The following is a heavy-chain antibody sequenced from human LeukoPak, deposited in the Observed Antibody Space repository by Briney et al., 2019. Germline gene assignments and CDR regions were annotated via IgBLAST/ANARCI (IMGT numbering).Heavy chain of an antibody. CDR3: ARDPIYYDGSP. V-gene: IGHV3-73*01. J-gene: IGHJ5*02. Sequence: PGGSLRLSCAASGFTFSASAIHWVRQASGKGLEWVGRIRGKPNTYATAFAASVKGRFTISRDNGKNSLYLHMSSLRGEDTALYYCARDPIYYDGSPWGRGTLVTVSS. CDR1: GFTFSASA. D-gene: IGHD3-22*01. CDR2: IRGKPNTYAT.